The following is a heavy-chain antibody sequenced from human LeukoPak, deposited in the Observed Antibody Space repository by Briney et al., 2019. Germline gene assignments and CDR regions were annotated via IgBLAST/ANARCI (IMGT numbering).Heavy chain of an antibody. CDR3: AVRGTWGWYYP. D-gene: IGHD3-16*01. CDR1: GGSISSHY. V-gene: IGHV4-59*11. CDR2: IYYSGST. Sequence: PSETLSLTCTVSGGSISSHYWSWIRQPPGKGLEWIGYIYYSGSTNYNPSLKSRVTISVDTSKNQFSLNLSSVTAADTAVYYCAVRGTWGWYYPWGQGTLVTVSS. J-gene: IGHJ5*02.